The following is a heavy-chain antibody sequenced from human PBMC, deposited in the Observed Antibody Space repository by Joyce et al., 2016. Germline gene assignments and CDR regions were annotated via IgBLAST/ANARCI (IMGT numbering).Heavy chain of an antibody. J-gene: IGHJ4*02. V-gene: IGHV1-69-2*01. CDR1: GYTFTDHY. CDR3: ATVGWERKLDY. D-gene: IGHD1-26*01. CDR2: LYPEDGET. Sequence: EVQLLQSGAEVKRPGTTVRMSCKVSGYTFTDHYMHWVRQAPGKGLEWMGLLYPEDGETLYAENFQGRVTIIADTSTDAAYMELSGLRFDDTAVYYCATVGWERKLDYWGQGTLVTVSS.